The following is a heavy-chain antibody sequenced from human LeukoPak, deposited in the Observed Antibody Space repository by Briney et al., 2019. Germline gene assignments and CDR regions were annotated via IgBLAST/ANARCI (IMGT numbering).Heavy chain of an antibody. V-gene: IGHV4-34*01. CDR2: INHSGST. CDR1: GGSFSGYY. CDR3: ARGGYYDFWSGYCQAFDI. Sequence: SETLSLTCAVYGGSFSGYYWSWIRQPPGKGLEWIGEINHSGSTNYNPSLKSRVTISVDTSKNQFSLKLSSVTAADTAVYYCARGGYYDFWSGYCQAFDIWGQGTMVTVSS. J-gene: IGHJ3*02. D-gene: IGHD3-3*01.